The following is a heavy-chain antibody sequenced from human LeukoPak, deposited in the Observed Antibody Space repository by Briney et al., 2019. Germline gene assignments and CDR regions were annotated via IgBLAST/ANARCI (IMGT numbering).Heavy chain of an antibody. V-gene: IGHV4-4*07. CDR2: IYTSGSA. CDR1: GGSISSYY. J-gene: IGHJ4*02. CDR3: ARSYCSSTSCYTGLDY. Sequence: SETLSLTCTVSGGSISSYYWSWIRQPVGKGLDWIGRIYTSGSANYNPSLKSRVTMSVDTSKNQFSLKLSSVTAVDTAVYYCARSYCSSTSCYTGLDYWGQGTLVTVSS. D-gene: IGHD2-2*02.